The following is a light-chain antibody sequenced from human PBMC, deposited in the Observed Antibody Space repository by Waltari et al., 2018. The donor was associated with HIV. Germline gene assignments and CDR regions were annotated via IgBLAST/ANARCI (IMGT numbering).Light chain of an antibody. J-gene: IGLJ2*01. Sequence: SYELTQPPSVSVSPGLTASVTCSGDKLGDKYVCWYQQKPGQSPVLVIYQDTKRPSGIHERFSGSNSGNTATLTISGTQAVDEADYYCQAWDNSTAVFGGGTQLTVL. CDR3: QAWDNSTAV. CDR1: KLGDKY. V-gene: IGLV3-1*01. CDR2: QDT.